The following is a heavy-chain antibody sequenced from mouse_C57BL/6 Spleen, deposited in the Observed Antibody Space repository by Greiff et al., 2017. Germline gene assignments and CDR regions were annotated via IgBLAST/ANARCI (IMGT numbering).Heavy chain of an antibody. CDR2: IYPGSGST. Sequence: QVQLQQPGAELVKPGASVKMSCKASGYTFTSYWITWVKQRPGQGLEWIGDIYPGSGSTNYNEKFKSKATLTVDTSSSTAYMQLSSLTSEDSAVYYWARSHYYGSSYVLWYFDVWGTGTTVTVSS. J-gene: IGHJ1*03. V-gene: IGHV1-55*01. D-gene: IGHD1-1*01. CDR1: GYTFTSYW. CDR3: ARSHYYGSSYVLWYFDV.